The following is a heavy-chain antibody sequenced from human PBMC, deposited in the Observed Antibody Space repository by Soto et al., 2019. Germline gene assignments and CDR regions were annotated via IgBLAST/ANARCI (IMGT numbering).Heavy chain of an antibody. Sequence: SETLSLTCGVSGGSLSGATYSWNWIRQPPGEGLEWIGYIFPSGTTYYNPSLKSRVTISIDVSKNQFSLSLRSLTAADTAVYYCASSREFDYWSQGTLVTVSS. CDR1: GGSLSGATYS. V-gene: IGHV4-30-2*01. CDR3: ASSREFDY. CDR2: IFPSGTT. J-gene: IGHJ4*02.